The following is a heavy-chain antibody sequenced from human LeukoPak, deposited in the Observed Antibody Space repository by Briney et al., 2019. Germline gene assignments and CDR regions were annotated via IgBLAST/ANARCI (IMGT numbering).Heavy chain of an antibody. Sequence: SSVKVSCKASGGTFSSYAISWVRQAPGQGLEWVGGIITIFGTANYAQKCQGRCTITADESTSAAYMELSSLRSEDTDVYYCASCIGYCSSTSCYYYYYMDVWGKGTTVTVSS. D-gene: IGHD2-2*01. CDR1: GGTFSSYA. CDR2: IITIFGTA. V-gene: IGHV1-69*13. CDR3: ASCIGYCSSTSCYYYYYMDV. J-gene: IGHJ6*03.